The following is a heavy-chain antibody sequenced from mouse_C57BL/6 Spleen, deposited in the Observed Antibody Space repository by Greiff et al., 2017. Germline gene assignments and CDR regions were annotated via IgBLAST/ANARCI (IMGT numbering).Heavy chain of an antibody. CDR2: IDPETGGT. CDR3: ARRLTRNYFDY. D-gene: IGHD6-1*01. V-gene: IGHV1-15*01. CDR1: GYTFTDYE. Sequence: QVQLQQSGAELVRPGASVTLSCKASGYTFTDYEMHWVKQTPVHGLEWIGAIDPETGGTAYNQKFKGKAILTADKSSSTAYMELRSLTSEDSAVYYCARRLTRNYFDYWGQGTTLTVSS. J-gene: IGHJ2*01.